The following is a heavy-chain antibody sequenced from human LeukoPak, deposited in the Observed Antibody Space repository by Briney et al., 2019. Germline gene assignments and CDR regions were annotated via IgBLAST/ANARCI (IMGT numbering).Heavy chain of an antibody. D-gene: IGHD6-6*01. J-gene: IGHJ4*02. Sequence: GRSLRLSCAASGFTFDDYAMHWVRQAPGKGLEWVSGISWNSGSIGYADSVKGRFTISRDNAKNSLYLQMNSLRAEDTALCYCATLTVAARTANFDYWGQGTLVTVSS. V-gene: IGHV3-9*01. CDR3: ATLTVAARTANFDY. CDR1: GFTFDDYA. CDR2: ISWNSGSI.